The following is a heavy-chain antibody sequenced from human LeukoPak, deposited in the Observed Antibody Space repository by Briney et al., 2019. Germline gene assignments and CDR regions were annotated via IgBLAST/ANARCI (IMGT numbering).Heavy chain of an antibody. CDR1: GFTFSSYT. Sequence: GGSPRLSCAASGFTFSSYTMNWVRQAPGKGLEWVSSITSSSFNIYYADSVRGRFTISRDNAKTSLYLQMNSLRAEDTAVYYCARDYDSSGYCDYWGQGTLVTVSS. CDR2: ITSSSFNI. CDR3: ARDYDSSGYCDY. J-gene: IGHJ4*02. V-gene: IGHV3-21*01. D-gene: IGHD3-22*01.